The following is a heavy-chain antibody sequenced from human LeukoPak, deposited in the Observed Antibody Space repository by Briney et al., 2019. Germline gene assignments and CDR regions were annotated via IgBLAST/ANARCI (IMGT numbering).Heavy chain of an antibody. CDR2: ILPGDSDA. CDR1: GYIFTNYS. Sequence: GESLKISCKASGYIFTNYSIAWVRQMPGKGLECVGMILPGDSDARYTPSFRGQVTISADRSTNTVFLQWRSLRASDSALFYCARQGAGASHYDETGLPRGAFDVWGQGTVVSVAS. CDR3: ARQGAGASHYDETGLPRGAFDV. J-gene: IGHJ3*01. D-gene: IGHD3-22*01. V-gene: IGHV5-51*01.